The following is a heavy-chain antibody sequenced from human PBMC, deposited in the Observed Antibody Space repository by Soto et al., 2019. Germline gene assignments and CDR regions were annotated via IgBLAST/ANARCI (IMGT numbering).Heavy chain of an antibody. CDR2: IIPKFGTT. J-gene: IGHJ4*02. CDR1: GGTFSTYG. Sequence: QVQLVQSGAEVKKPGSSVKVSCKASGGTFSTYGINWVRLAPGQGLEWMGWIIPKFGTTKNAQKFQGRVTLTADESTNTAYMELKYLSSDDTAVYFCAREVDPYYGGNSLSLDYWGQGTLVTVSS. CDR3: AREVDPYYGGNSLSLDY. D-gene: IGHD4-17*01. V-gene: IGHV1-69*13.